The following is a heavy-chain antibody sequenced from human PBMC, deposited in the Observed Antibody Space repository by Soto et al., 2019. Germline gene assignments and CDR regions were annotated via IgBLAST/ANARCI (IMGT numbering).Heavy chain of an antibody. Sequence: SETLSLTCTVSGGSISSYYWSWIRQPPGKGLEWIGYIYYGGSTNYNPSLKSRVTISVDTSKNQFSLKLSSVTAADTAVYYCARRTVYDSSGFFDYWGQGTLVTVSS. V-gene: IGHV4-59*01. D-gene: IGHD3-22*01. J-gene: IGHJ4*02. CDR3: ARRTVYDSSGFFDY. CDR2: IYYGGST. CDR1: GGSISSYY.